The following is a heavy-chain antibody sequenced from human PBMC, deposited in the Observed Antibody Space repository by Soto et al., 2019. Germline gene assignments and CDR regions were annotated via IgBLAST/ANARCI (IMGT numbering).Heavy chain of an antibody. J-gene: IGHJ5*02. D-gene: IGHD6-19*01. CDR3: AKLGSGWSNWFDP. V-gene: IGHV3-23*01. Sequence: EVQLLESGGGLVQPGGSLRLSCAASGFTFSNYAMSWVRQAPGKGLEWVSTISDGGTRTYYTDSVKGRFTISRDNSKNSLYLQMNSLRAEDTAVYYCAKLGSGWSNWFDPWGREPWSPSPQ. CDR1: GFTFSNYA. CDR2: ISDGGTRT.